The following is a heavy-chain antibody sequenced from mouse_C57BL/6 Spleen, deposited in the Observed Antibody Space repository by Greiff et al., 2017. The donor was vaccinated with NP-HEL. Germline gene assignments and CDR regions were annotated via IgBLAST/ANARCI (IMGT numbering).Heavy chain of an antibody. J-gene: IGHJ4*01. CDR1: GFTFSSYA. Sequence: EVQVVESGGGLVKPGGSLKLSCAASGFTFSSYAMSWVRQTPEKRLEWVATISDGGSYTYYPDNVKGRFTISRDNAKNNLYLQMSHLKSEDTAMYYCARDHDYYYEMDYWGQGTSVTVSS. V-gene: IGHV5-4*01. CDR3: ARDHDYYYEMDY. D-gene: IGHD2-4*01. CDR2: ISDGGSYT.